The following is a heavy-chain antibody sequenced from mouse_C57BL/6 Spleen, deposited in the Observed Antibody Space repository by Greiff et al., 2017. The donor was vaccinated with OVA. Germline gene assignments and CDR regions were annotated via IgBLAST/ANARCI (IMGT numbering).Heavy chain of an antibody. J-gene: IGHJ1*03. CDR3: ARRPTAAGYFDV. V-gene: IGHV1-80*01. D-gene: IGHD1-2*01. CDR2: IYPGDGDT. CDR1: GYAFSSYW. Sequence: QVQLKESGAELVKPGASVKISCKASGYAFSSYWMNWVKQRPGKGLEWIGQIYPGDGDTNYNGKFKGKATLTADNSSSTAYMQLSSLTSEDSAVYFCARRPTAAGYFDVWGTGTTVTVSS.